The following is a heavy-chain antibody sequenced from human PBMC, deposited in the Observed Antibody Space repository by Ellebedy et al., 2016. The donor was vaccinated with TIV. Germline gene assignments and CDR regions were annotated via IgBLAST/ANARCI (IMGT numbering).Heavy chain of an antibody. J-gene: IGHJ4*02. CDR2: IYYSGST. CDR1: GGSISSYY. D-gene: IGHD5-18*01. CDR3: ARDSRRYGWTFDY. V-gene: IGHV4-59*01. Sequence: MPSETLSLTCTVSGGSISSYYWSWIRPPPGKGLEWIGYIYYSGSTNYNPSLKSRVTISVDTSKNQFSLKLSSVTAADTAVYYCARDSRRYGWTFDYWGQGTLVTVSS.